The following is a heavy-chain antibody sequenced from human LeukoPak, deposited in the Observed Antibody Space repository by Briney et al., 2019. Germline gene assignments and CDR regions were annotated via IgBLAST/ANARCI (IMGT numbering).Heavy chain of an antibody. Sequence: ASVKVSCKASGGTFSSYAISWVRQAPGQGLEWMGGIIPIFGTANYAQKFQGRVTITADKSTSTAYMELSSLRSEDTAVYYCARRGSGYYDSSGYRAFDIWGQGTMVTVSS. CDR3: ARRGSGYYDSSGYRAFDI. CDR2: IIPIFGTA. V-gene: IGHV1-69*06. CDR1: GGTFSSYA. D-gene: IGHD3-22*01. J-gene: IGHJ3*02.